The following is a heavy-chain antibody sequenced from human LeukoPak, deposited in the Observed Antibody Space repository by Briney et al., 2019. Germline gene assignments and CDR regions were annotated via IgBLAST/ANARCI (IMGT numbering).Heavy chain of an antibody. J-gene: IGHJ3*02. CDR2: IYYSGST. D-gene: IGHD2-21*02. CDR1: GGSISFYY. Sequence: SETLSLTCTVSGGSISFYYWTWIRQPPGKGLEWIGYIYYSGSTYYNPSLKSRVTISVDTSKNQFSLKLSSVTAADTAVYYCARYTGGDRSMDAFDIWGQGTMVTVSS. V-gene: IGHV4-59*08. CDR3: ARYTGGDRSMDAFDI.